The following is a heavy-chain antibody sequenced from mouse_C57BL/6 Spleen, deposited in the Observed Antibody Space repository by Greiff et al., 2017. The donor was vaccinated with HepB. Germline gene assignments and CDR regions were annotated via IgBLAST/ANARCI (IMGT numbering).Heavy chain of an antibody. CDR2: IWRGGST. Sequence: VMLVESRPGLVQPSQSLSITCTVSGFSLTSYGVHWVRQSPGKGLEWLGVIWRGGSTDYNAAFMSRLSITKDNSKSQVFFKMNSLQADDTAIYYCAKMGNLYAMDYWGQGTSVTVSS. D-gene: IGHD2-1*01. CDR3: AKMGNLYAMDY. CDR1: GFSLTSYG. J-gene: IGHJ4*01. V-gene: IGHV2-5*01.